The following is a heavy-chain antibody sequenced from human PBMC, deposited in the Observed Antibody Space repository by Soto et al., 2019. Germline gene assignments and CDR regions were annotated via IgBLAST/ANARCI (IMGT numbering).Heavy chain of an antibody. CDR1: GFTFSSYN. CDR3: ARGYSSGVY. Sequence: EVQLVESGGGLVKTGGSLRLSCAASGFTFSSYNMHWVRQAPGKGLEWVSSITSSSRYIYYAYSVKGRFTISRDNAKNALYLQMNSLRAEDTAVYYCARGYSSGVYWGQGTLVTVSS. J-gene: IGHJ4*02. D-gene: IGHD6-19*01. V-gene: IGHV3-21*01. CDR2: ITSSSRYI.